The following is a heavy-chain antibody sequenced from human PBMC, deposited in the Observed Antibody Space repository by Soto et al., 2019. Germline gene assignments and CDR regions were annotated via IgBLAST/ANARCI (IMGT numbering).Heavy chain of an antibody. Sequence: EVQLVESGGGLVQPGGSLSLSCEVSGFIFSDYWMTWVRQAPGKGLEWVATISPEGIEKYYLDSLNGRFTISRDNAKNSLYLQMISLRAEDTALYYCARARIDYWGRGTLITVSS. CDR3: ARARIDY. CDR2: ISPEGIEK. CDR1: GFIFSDYW. V-gene: IGHV3-7*03. J-gene: IGHJ4*02.